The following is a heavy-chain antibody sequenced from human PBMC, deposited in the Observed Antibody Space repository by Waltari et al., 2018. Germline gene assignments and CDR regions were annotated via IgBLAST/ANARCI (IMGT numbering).Heavy chain of an antibody. Sequence: QLQLQESGPGLVKPSETLSLTCTVSGGSISSSSYYWGWIRQPPGKGLEWIGSIYYSGSTYYNPSLKSRVTISVDTSKNQFSLKLSSVTAADTAVYYCARGGPPDCNWFDPWGQGTLVTVSS. V-gene: IGHV4-39*07. CDR3: ARGGPPDCNWFDP. D-gene: IGHD2-21*02. CDR1: GGSISSSSYY. CDR2: IYYSGST. J-gene: IGHJ5*02.